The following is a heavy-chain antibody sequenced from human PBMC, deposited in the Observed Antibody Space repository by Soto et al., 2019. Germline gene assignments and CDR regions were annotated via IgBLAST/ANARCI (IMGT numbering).Heavy chain of an antibody. J-gene: IGHJ6*02. D-gene: IGHD3-16*01. CDR3: ARMMGYLLGVDHYYDGMDV. Sequence: QVQLVQSGAEVKKAGASVKVSCTASGYTFTSYYMHWVRQAPGQGLEWMGEINPAAGDTTYAEKFQGSVTVTRDTSTGTVYMDLSRLRSDDTAVYYCARMMGYLLGVDHYYDGMDVWGHGTTVTVAS. CDR2: INPAAGDT. V-gene: IGHV1-46*01. CDR1: GYTFTSYY.